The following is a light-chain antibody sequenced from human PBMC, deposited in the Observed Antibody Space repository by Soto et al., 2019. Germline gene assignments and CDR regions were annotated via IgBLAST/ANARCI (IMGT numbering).Light chain of an antibody. J-gene: IGLJ1*01. V-gene: IGLV2-14*01. CDR3: RSYSSSSISYV. Sequence: QSVLTQPASVSGSPGQSITISCAGSSSDVGGYKYVSWYQQLPGNAPKLIIYEVTIRPSGVSNRFSGSKSGNKASLTISGLQAEDEADYYCRSYSSSSISYVFGTGTKVTVL. CDR2: EVT. CDR1: SSDVGGYKY.